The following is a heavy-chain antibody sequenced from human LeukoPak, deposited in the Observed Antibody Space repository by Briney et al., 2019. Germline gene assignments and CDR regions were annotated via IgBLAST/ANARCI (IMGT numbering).Heavy chain of an antibody. D-gene: IGHD3-10*01. CDR2: ISSSSSYI. CDR1: GFTFSSYS. Sequence: PGGSLRLSCAASGFTFSSYSMNWVRQAPGKGLEWVSSISSSSSYIYYADSVKGRFTISRDNAKNSLYLQMNSLRAEDTAVYYCARGSIWFGEFLYYYYYMDVWGKGTTVTISS. CDR3: ARGSIWFGEFLYYYYYMDV. J-gene: IGHJ6*03. V-gene: IGHV3-21*01.